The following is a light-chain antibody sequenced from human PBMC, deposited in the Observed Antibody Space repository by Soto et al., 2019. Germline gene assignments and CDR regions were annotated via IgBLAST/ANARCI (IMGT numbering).Light chain of an antibody. CDR2: DAS. J-gene: IGKJ4*01. V-gene: IGKV1-13*02. CDR3: QQFQSYALT. CDR1: QGISSA. Sequence: AIPLTQSPSSLSASVGDSVTITCRASQGISSALAWYQHKPGRAPRLLIYDASSLQSGVPSRFSGSGSGTDFTLTISSLQPEDFATYYCQQFQSYALTFGGGTKLEIK.